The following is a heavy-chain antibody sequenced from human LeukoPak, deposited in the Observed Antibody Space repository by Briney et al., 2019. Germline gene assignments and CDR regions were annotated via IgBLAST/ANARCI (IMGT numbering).Heavy chain of an antibody. CDR2: IYYSGST. CDR1: GGSISSSSYY. V-gene: IGHV4-39*01. Sequence: PSETLSLTCTVSGGSISSSSYYWGWIRQPPGKGLEWIGSIYYSGSTYYNPSLKSRVTISVDTSKNQFSLKLSSVTAADTAVYYCARGGWGRFLEWSNGLYDYWGQGTLVTVSS. J-gene: IGHJ4*02. D-gene: IGHD3-3*01. CDR3: ARGGWGRFLEWSNGLYDY.